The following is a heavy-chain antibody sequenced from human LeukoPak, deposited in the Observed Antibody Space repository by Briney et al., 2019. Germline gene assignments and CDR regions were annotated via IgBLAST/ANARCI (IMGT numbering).Heavy chain of an antibody. CDR3: ANWAYSNKLYYYYMDV. CDR1: GFTFSSYG. CDR2: IRYDGSNK. D-gene: IGHD4-11*01. V-gene: IGHV3-30*02. Sequence: GGSLRLSCAAPGFTFSSYGMHWVRQAPGKGLEWVAFIRYDGSNKYYADSVKGRFTISRDNSKNTLYLQMNSLRAEDTAVYYCANWAYSNKLYYYYMDVWGKGTTVTVSS. J-gene: IGHJ6*03.